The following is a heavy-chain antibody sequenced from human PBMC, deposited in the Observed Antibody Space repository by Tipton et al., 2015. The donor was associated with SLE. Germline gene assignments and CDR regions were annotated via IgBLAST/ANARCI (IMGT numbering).Heavy chain of an antibody. J-gene: IGHJ4*02. V-gene: IGHV3-23*04. Sequence: QLVQSGGVFLPPGRSLRLSCAASGFTFSSSAMSWVRQAEGKGLEWVSTISGNGGSIHYADSVKDRFTISRDNSKDTLYLQMNTLRAEDTAVYHCAKHGRGGPRQWLESKMFDYWGQGILVTVSS. CDR3: AKHGRGGPRQWLESKMFDY. CDR1: GFTFSSSA. CDR2: ISGNGGSI. D-gene: IGHD6-19*01.